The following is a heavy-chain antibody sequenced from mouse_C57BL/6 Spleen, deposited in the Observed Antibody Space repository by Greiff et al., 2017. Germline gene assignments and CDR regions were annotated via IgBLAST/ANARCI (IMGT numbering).Heavy chain of an antibody. D-gene: IGHD1-1*01. CDR3: ARPYYYGSRENWYFDV. CDR2: IDPSDSYT. CDR1: GYTFTSYW. V-gene: IGHV1-50*01. J-gene: IGHJ1*03. Sequence: QVQLQQPGAELVKPGASVKLSCKASGYTFTSYWMQWVKQRPGQGLEWIGEIDPSDSYTNYNQKFKGKATLTVDTSSSTAYMQLSSLTSEDSAVYYCARPYYYGSRENWYFDVWGTGTTVTVSS.